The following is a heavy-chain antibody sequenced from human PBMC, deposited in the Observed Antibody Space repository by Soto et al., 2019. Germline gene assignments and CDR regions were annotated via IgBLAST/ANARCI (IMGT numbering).Heavy chain of an antibody. Sequence: SETLSLTCSVSGGSISYNNYYWGWIRQPPGKGLEWIGSIYYSGSTYYNPSLKSRVTISVDTSKNHFSLKLSTVTAADTAVYFCVRLYSVTYDYKGGSYQHDAFDTWGQGTMVTVSS. CDR3: VRLYSVTYDYKGGSYQHDAFDT. CDR1: GGSISYNNYY. J-gene: IGHJ3*02. CDR2: IYYSGST. D-gene: IGHD3-16*02. V-gene: IGHV4-39*02.